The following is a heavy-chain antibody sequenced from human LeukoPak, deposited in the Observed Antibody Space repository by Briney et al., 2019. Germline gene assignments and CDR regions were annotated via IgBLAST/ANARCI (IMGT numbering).Heavy chain of an antibody. CDR2: IYYSGST. D-gene: IGHD6-6*01. J-gene: IGHJ5*02. V-gene: IGHV4-59*08. CDR3: ARRFIADRPGWFDP. Sequence: PSETLSLTCTASGGSISSYYRNWIRQPPGKGLEWIGYIYYSGSTNYNPSLKSRVTISVDTSKNQFSLKLSSVTATDTAIYFCARRFIADRPGWFDPRGQGTLVTVSS. CDR1: GGSISSYY.